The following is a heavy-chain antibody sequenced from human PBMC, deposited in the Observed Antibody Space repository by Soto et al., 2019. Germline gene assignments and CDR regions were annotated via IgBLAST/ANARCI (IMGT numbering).Heavy chain of an antibody. CDR2: IIPILGIA. CDR3: ARDRGDGYNLS. J-gene: IGHJ4*02. D-gene: IGHD5-12*01. CDR1: GGTFSSYT. V-gene: IGHV1-69*08. Sequence: QVQLVQSGAEVKKPGSSVKVSCKASGGTFSSYTISWVRQAPGQGLEWMGRIIPILGIANYAQKFQGRVTITADKSTSTAYMELRSLRSEDTAVYYCARDRGDGYNLSWGQGTLVTVSS.